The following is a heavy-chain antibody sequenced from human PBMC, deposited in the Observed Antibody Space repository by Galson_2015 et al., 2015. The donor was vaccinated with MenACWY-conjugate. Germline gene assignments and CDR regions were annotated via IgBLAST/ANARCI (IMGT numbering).Heavy chain of an antibody. Sequence: LTCTVSGDSISSKSYSWGWVRQPPGQGLEWIGTSYSSGNTHYNPSLKSRVTTSVDTSENQFSLKLTSVTTADTAVYYCSRVRGTTGTDSWGQGTLVSVSS. CDR3: SRVRGTTGTDS. CDR1: GDSISSKSYS. D-gene: IGHD1-1*01. J-gene: IGHJ4*02. CDR2: SYSSGNT. V-gene: IGHV4-39*07.